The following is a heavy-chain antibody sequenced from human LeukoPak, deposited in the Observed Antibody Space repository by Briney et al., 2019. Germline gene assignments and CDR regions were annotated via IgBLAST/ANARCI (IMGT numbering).Heavy chain of an antibody. CDR2: IIPIFGTA. D-gene: IGHD3-10*01. CDR1: GGTFSSYA. Sequence: GSSVKVSCKASGGTFSSYAISWVRQAPGQGLEWMGGIIPIFGTANYAQKFQGRVTITTDESTSTAYMELSSQRSEDTAVYYCARRPTMVRGVIKGGSGFDYWGQGTLVTVSS. CDR3: ARRPTMVRGVIKGGSGFDY. V-gene: IGHV1-69*05. J-gene: IGHJ4*02.